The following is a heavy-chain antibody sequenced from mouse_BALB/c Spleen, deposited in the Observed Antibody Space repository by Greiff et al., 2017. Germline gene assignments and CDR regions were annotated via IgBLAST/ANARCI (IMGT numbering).Heavy chain of an antibody. V-gene: IGHV5-17*02. CDR1: GFTFSSFG. D-gene: IGHD1-2*01. Sequence: EVKVVESGGGLVQPGGSRKLSCAASGFTFSSFGMHWVRQAPEKGLEWVAYISSGSSTIYYADTVKGRFTISRDNPKNTLFLQMTSLRSEDTAMYYCARELRLRLDYWGQGTSVTVSS. J-gene: IGHJ4*01. CDR3: ARELRLRLDY. CDR2: ISSGSSTI.